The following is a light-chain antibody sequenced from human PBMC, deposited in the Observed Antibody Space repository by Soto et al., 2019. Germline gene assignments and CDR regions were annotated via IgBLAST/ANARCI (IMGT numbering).Light chain of an antibody. Sequence: EIVLTQSPGTLSLSPGEGATLSCRASQSVSSSFFAWYQQKPGQSPRLLIHAASSRATGIPDRFSGSGSGTDFTLTISRLEPEDFAVYYCQQYGGSPGTFGPGTKVDIK. V-gene: IGKV3-20*01. CDR2: AAS. CDR3: QQYGGSPGT. J-gene: IGKJ3*01. CDR1: QSVSSSF.